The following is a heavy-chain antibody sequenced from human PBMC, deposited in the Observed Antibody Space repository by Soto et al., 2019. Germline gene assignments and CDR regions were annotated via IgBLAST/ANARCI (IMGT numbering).Heavy chain of an antibody. Sequence: QVQLVQSGAEVKKPGASVKVSCKASGYTFTSYDINWVRQATGQGLEWMGWMNPNGGNTGYAQKFRGRVTMSMNTSLSTAYMELSSLRSEDTAVYYCARTLYGDNVDYLGQGTLVTVSS. CDR3: ARTLYGDNVDY. V-gene: IGHV1-8*01. CDR2: MNPNGGNT. D-gene: IGHD4-17*01. J-gene: IGHJ4*02. CDR1: GYTFTSYD.